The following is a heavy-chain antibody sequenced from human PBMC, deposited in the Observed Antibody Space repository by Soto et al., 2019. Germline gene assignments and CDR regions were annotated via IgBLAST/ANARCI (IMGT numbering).Heavy chain of an antibody. J-gene: IGHJ4*02. D-gene: IGHD6-13*01. CDR3: ARYRREAVAGYTLDN. CDR2: VYNSGST. V-gene: IGHV4-59*01. Sequence: PSETLSLTCTVSGGSISSNYWTWIRQPPGKGLEWIGHVYNSGSTNYNPSLKSRVTISEDTSKSQFSLKVNSMTAADTAVYYCARYRREAVAGYTLDNWGQGILVTV. CDR1: GGSISSNY.